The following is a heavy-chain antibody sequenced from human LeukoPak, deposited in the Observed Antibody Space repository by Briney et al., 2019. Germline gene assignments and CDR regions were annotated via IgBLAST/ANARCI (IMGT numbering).Heavy chain of an antibody. CDR2: IYYDGSA. D-gene: IGHD2-2*02. Sequence: SETLSLTCTGSGDSLSSSRYYWGWVRQPPGKALEWIGSIYYDGSAYYNPSHKSRVIIFVDTSKNQFSLRLSSVTAADTAMYYCARNTARPPDAFDIWGQGTVVTVSS. J-gene: IGHJ3*02. CDR1: GDSLSSSRYY. V-gene: IGHV4-39*01. CDR3: ARNTARPPDAFDI.